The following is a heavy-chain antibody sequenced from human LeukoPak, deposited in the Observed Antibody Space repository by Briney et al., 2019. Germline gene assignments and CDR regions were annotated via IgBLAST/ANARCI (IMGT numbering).Heavy chain of an antibody. CDR1: GFSFSDAW. J-gene: IGHJ4*02. CDR2: ISGSGGST. CDR3: AKKKALDFDY. V-gene: IGHV3-23*01. Sequence: GGSLRLSCAASGFSFSDAWMNWVRQAPGKGLEWVSAISGSGGSTYYADSVKGRFTISRDNSKNTLYLQMNSLRAEDTAVYYCAKKKALDFDYWGQGTLVTVSS.